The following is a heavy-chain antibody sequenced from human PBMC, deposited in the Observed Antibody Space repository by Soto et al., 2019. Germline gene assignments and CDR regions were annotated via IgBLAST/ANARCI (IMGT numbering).Heavy chain of an antibody. D-gene: IGHD2-2*01. CDR1: GFTFSSYD. V-gene: IGHV3-13*01. J-gene: IGHJ6*02. CDR3: ARKPAALYYYGMDV. CDR2: IGTAGDT. Sequence: GGSLRLSCAASGFTFSSYDMHWVRQATGKGLEWVSAIGTAGDTYYPGSVKGRFTISRENAKNSLYLQMNSLRAEDTAVYYCARKPAALYYYGMDVWGQGTTVTVSS.